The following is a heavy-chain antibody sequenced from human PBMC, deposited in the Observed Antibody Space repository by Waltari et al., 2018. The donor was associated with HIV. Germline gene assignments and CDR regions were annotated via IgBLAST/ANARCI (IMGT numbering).Heavy chain of an antibody. Sequence: EMQLVESGGGLVQPGRSLRLSCACSGFHFVPYAMYWVRQAPGKGLEWVSGISWNSDIIGYADSVKGRFTISRDNAKNSLYLQMNSLGAEDTALYYCAKDAASIHYYGMDVWGQGTTVTVS. CDR3: AKDAASIHYYGMDV. CDR1: GFHFVPYA. J-gene: IGHJ6*02. CDR2: ISWNSDII. D-gene: IGHD2-2*01. V-gene: IGHV3-9*01.